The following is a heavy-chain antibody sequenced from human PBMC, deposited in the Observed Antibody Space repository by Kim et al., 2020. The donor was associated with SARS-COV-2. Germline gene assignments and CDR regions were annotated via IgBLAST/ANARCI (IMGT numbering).Heavy chain of an antibody. V-gene: IGHV3-7*01. D-gene: IGHD1-26*01. CDR1: GFTFSSYW. CDR2: IKQDGSEK. J-gene: IGHJ4*02. Sequence: GGSLRLSCAASGFTFSSYWMSWVRQAPGKGLEWVANIKQDGSEKYYVDSVKGRFTISRDNAKNSLYLQMNSLRAEDTAVYYCARGGVGRIVGDLFDYWGQGTLVTVSS. CDR3: ARGGVGRIVGDLFDY.